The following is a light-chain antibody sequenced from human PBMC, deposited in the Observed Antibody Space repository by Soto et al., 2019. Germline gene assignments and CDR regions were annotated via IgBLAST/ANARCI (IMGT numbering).Light chain of an antibody. V-gene: IGKV4-1*01. CDR2: WTS. CDR1: QSVLYSSDNNNY. Sequence: DIVMTQSPDSLAVSLGERATINCKSSQSVLYSSDNNNYLAWYQQKPGQPPKLLIYWTSTRESGVHDRFSGSGSGTDFTLTISSLQAEDVAVYYCQQYYTTPHTFGQGTKLEIK. CDR3: QQYYTTPHT. J-gene: IGKJ2*01.